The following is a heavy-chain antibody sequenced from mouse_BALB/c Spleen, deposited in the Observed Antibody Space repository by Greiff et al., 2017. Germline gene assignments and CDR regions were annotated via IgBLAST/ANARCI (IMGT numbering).Heavy chain of an antibody. CDR1: GFTFSSYA. V-gene: IGHV5-9-4*01. J-gene: IGHJ4*01. Sequence: EVQVVESGGGLVKPGGSLKLSCAASGFTFSSYAMSWVRQSPEKRLEWVAEISSGGSYTYYPDTVTGRFTISRDNAKNTLYLEMSSLRSEDTAMYYCARAGNYVYYYAMDYWGQGTSVTVSS. D-gene: IGHD2-1*01. CDR3: ARAGNYVYYYAMDY. CDR2: ISSGGSYT.